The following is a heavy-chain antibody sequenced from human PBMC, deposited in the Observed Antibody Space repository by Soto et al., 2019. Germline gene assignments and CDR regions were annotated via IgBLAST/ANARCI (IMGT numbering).Heavy chain of an antibody. J-gene: IGHJ4*02. Sequence: GASVKVSCKASGGTFSSYAISWVRQAPGQGLEWMGGIIPIFGTANYAQKFQGRVTITADESTSTACMELGSLRSEDTAVYYCARDRTGYLFDYWGQGTLVTVSS. CDR3: ARDRTGYLFDY. D-gene: IGHD5-12*01. V-gene: IGHV1-69*13. CDR2: IIPIFGTA. CDR1: GGTFSSYA.